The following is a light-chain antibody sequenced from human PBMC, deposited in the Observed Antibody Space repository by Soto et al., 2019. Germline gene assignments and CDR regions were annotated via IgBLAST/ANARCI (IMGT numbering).Light chain of an antibody. CDR3: SSYAGSKNFV. CDR1: SSDVGGYNF. CDR2: EVS. J-gene: IGLJ2*01. V-gene: IGLV2-8*01. Sequence: QSALTQPPSASGSPGQSVTISCTGTSSDVGGYNFVSWYQQHPGKAPKLMIYEVSKRPSGVPDRFFGSKSGNAASLTVSGLQAEDEADYYCSSYAGSKNFVFGGGTKLTVL.